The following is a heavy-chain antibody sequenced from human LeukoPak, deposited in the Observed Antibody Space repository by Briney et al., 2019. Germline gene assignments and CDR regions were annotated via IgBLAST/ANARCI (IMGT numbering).Heavy chain of an antibody. Sequence: SETLSLTCTVSGGSISSGSYYWSWIRQPAGKGLEWIGRIYTSGSTNYNPSLKSRVTISVGTSKNQFSLKLSSVTAADTAVYYCARGRGWYYDSSCPFDYWGQGTLVTVSS. J-gene: IGHJ4*02. CDR2: IYTSGST. CDR1: GGSISSGSYY. D-gene: IGHD3-22*01. CDR3: ARGRGWYYDSSCPFDY. V-gene: IGHV4-61*02.